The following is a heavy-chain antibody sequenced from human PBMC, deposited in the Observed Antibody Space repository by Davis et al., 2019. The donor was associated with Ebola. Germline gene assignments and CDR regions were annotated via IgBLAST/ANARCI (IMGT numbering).Heavy chain of an antibody. CDR1: GFTFSSYS. D-gene: IGHD3-10*01. CDR2: ISSSSRYI. CDR3: AREGALWFGELYYYYGMDV. Sequence: GESLKISCAASGFTFSSYSMNWVRQDPGKGLEWVSSISSSSRYIYYADSVKGRFTISRDNAKNSLYLQMNSLRAEDTAVYYCAREGALWFGELYYYYGMDVWGQGTTVTVSS. V-gene: IGHV3-21*01. J-gene: IGHJ6*02.